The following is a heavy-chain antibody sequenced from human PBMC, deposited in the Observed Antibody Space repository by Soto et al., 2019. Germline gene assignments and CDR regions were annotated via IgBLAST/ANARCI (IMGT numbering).Heavy chain of an antibody. J-gene: IGHJ3*02. CDR2: TYYKSKWYN. CDR3: ARTTWLGYAFHI. D-gene: IGHD6-19*01. Sequence: SQTLSLACAISGDSVSSNSAAWNWIRQSPSRGLEWLGRTYYKSKWYNDYVGSVKSRITINPDTSKNQFSLQLNSMTPEDTAVYYCARTTWLGYAFHIWGQGTMVTVSS. CDR1: GDSVSSNSAA. V-gene: IGHV6-1*01.